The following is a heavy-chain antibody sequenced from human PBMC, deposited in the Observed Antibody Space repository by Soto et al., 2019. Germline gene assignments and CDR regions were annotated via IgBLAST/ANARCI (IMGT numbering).Heavy chain of an antibody. J-gene: IGHJ6*02. CDR2: VNSDGSST. CDR3: ARDNWEPPGSNGMDV. CDR1: GFTFSSYW. D-gene: IGHD3-10*01. Sequence: GGSLRLSCAASGFTFSSYWMHWVRQAPGKGLVWVSRVNSDGSSTSYADSVKGRFTISRDNAKNTLYLQMNSLRAEDTAVYYCARDNWEPPGSNGMDVWGQGTTVTVSS. V-gene: IGHV3-74*01.